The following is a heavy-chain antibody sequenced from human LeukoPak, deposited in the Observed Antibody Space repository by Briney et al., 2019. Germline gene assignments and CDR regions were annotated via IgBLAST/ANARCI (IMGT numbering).Heavy chain of an antibody. CDR2: LYISGST. CDR1: GASISSYY. D-gene: IGHD3-10*01. CDR3: ARDLSGSLYFDF. Sequence: SETLSLTCTVSGASISSYYYNWIRQTAGGGLEWIGRLYISGSTDYNPSLKSRVTISVDTSMNQFYLKMSSVTAADTAVYFCARDLSGSLYFDFWGPGVLVTVSS. V-gene: IGHV4-4*07. J-gene: IGHJ4*02.